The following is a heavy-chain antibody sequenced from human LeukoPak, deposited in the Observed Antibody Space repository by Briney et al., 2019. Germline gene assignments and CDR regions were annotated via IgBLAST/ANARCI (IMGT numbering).Heavy chain of an antibody. J-gene: IGHJ4*02. Sequence: GGPLTLSCAACGFTFSSYSMICVRQAPGKGLEGFSSISRSRCYILYADSVKGRFTISRDNAKNSLYLQMNSLRVEDTAVYYCARDLGYDVLTGYYGADFDYWGQGTLVTVSS. CDR1: GFTFSSYS. V-gene: IGHV3-21*01. D-gene: IGHD3-9*01. CDR2: ISRSRCYI. CDR3: ARDLGYDVLTGYYGADFDY.